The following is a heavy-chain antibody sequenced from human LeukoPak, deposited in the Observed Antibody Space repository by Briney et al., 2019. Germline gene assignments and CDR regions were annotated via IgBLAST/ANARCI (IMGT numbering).Heavy chain of an antibody. V-gene: IGHV1-8*01. CDR3: ARDLWYYYDSSGYRAADY. J-gene: IGHJ4*02. CDR2: MNPNSGNT. CDR1: GYTFTSYD. Sequence: ASVKVSCKASGYTFTSYDINWVRQATGQGLEWMGWMNPNSGNTGYAQKFQGRVTMTRNTSISTAYMELSSLRSEDTAVYYCARDLWYYYDSSGYRAADYWGQGTLVTVSS. D-gene: IGHD3-22*01.